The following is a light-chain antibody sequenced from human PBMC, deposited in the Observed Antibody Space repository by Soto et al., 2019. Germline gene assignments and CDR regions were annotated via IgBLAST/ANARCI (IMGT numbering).Light chain of an antibody. V-gene: IGKV1-39*01. CDR1: QSISSY. J-gene: IGKJ4*01. CDR2: AAS. Sequence: DIQMTQSPSSLSASVGDRVTITCRASQSISSYLAWYLQRPGKAPELLIYAASTFQSGVPSRFSGSGSGTDFTLTISSLQLEDFAIYYCQQTYSTPLTFGGGTKVDIK. CDR3: QQTYSTPLT.